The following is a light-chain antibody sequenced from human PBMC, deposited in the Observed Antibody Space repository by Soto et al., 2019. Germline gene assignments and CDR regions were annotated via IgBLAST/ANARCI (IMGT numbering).Light chain of an antibody. J-gene: IGKJ1*01. V-gene: IGKV3-20*01. Sequence: DIVLTQSPGTLSLSPGERATLSCRASQSVSNSYLAWYQQKPGRAPKLLIYGASSRATGIPDRFSGDGSGTDCTLTISRLEPEDFVVYYCQHYGTSPTWTFVQGTKVEVK. CDR1: QSVSNSY. CDR3: QHYGTSPTWT. CDR2: GAS.